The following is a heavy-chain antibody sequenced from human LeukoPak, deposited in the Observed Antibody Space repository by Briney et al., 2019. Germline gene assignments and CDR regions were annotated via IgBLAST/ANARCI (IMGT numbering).Heavy chain of an antibody. J-gene: IGHJ4*02. CDR3: ARDIAGIAVAGTVDY. D-gene: IGHD6-19*01. Sequence: SVKVSCKASGGTFSSYAISWVRQAPGQGLEWMGRIIPILGIANYAQKFQGRVTITADKSTSTAYMELSSLRSEDTAVYYCARDIAGIAVAGTVDYWGQGTLVTVSS. CDR2: IIPILGIA. V-gene: IGHV1-69*04. CDR1: GGTFSSYA.